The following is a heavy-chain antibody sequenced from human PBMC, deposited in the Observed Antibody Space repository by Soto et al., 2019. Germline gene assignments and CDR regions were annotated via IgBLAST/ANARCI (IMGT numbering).Heavy chain of an antibody. CDR2: ISGSGGST. CDR1: GFTFSSYA. CDR3: AKDPSEGYYDYYMDV. Sequence: EVQLLESGGGLVQPGGSLRLSCAGSGFTFSSYAISWVRQAPGKGLEWVSSISGSGGSTYYEASVKGRFTISRDNSKNPLYLQMNSLRAEDTAVYYCAKDPSEGYYDYYMDVWGKGTTVTVSS. V-gene: IGHV3-23*01. J-gene: IGHJ6*03.